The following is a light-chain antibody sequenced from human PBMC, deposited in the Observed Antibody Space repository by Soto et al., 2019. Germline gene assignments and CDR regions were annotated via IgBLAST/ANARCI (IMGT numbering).Light chain of an antibody. CDR3: QQLNSYPLT. CDR2: AAS. CDR1: QGVANY. J-gene: IGKJ4*01. V-gene: IGKV1-9*01. Sequence: DIQMTQSPSNLSAPVGHRVTSTCRASQGVANYFAWYQQKPGKAHKLLIYAASTLQGGVQSRLSGSGSGTEFTLTISSLQPEDFATYYCQQLNSYPLTFGGRNKLDIK.